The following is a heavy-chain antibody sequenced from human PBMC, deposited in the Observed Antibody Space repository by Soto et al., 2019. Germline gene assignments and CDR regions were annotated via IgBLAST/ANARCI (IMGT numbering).Heavy chain of an antibody. Sequence: SETLSLTCTVSGGSISSGAYYWSWIRQHPGKGLEWIGYIYYSGNTYYNPSLRSRVTISVDTSKNQFSLRLSSVTAADTAVYYCARRAYYYDSSGLGVYFDCWGQGALVTVSS. CDR1: GGSISSGAYY. CDR3: ARRAYYYDSSGLGVYFDC. D-gene: IGHD3-22*01. V-gene: IGHV4-31*03. J-gene: IGHJ4*02. CDR2: IYYSGNT.